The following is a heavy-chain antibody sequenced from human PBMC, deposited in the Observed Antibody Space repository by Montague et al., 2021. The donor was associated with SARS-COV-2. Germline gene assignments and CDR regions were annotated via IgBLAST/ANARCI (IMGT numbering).Heavy chain of an antibody. CDR3: ARGMIRGVTTPFDY. D-gene: IGHD3-10*01. CDR2: IYYSGTT. Sequence: SETLSLTCSVSSGSIISSGYYWGWTRQPPGKGLEWIGNIYYSGTTYFNPSLQSRGTISVDTSKNHLSLRLSSVTAADTAVYFCARGMIRGVTTPFDYWGQGSQVTVSS. CDR1: SGSIISSGYY. J-gene: IGHJ4*02. V-gene: IGHV4-39*02.